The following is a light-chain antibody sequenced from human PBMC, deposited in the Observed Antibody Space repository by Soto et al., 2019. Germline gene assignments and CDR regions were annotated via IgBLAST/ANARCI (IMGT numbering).Light chain of an antibody. CDR3: QHSYRTPYT. V-gene: IGKV1-39*01. Sequence: DILMTQSPSSLSASVGDRVTITCRASQSISNYLNWYQQKPGKAPKLLIYAAYSLQSGVPSRFSGSGSGTDFTLIISSLQAEDFATYYCQHSYRTPYTFGQGTRLEIK. J-gene: IGKJ2*01. CDR2: AAY. CDR1: QSISNY.